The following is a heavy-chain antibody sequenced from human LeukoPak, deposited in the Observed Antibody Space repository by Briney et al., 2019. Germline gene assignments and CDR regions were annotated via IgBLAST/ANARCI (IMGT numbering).Heavy chain of an antibody. CDR2: INHSGST. CDR3: ARSVEGYCRGGSCYYYSYYMDV. J-gene: IGHJ6*03. D-gene: IGHD2-15*01. CDR1: GGSFSGYY. Sequence: TSETLSLTCAVYGGSFSGYYWSWIRQPPGKGLEWIGEINHSGSTNYNPSLKSRVTISVDTSKNQFSLKLSSVTAADTAVYYCARSVEGYCRGGSCYYYSYYMDVWGKGTTVTVSS. V-gene: IGHV4-34*01.